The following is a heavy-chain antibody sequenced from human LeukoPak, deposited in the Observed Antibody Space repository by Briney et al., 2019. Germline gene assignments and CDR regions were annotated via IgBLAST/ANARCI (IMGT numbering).Heavy chain of an antibody. D-gene: IGHD1-26*01. Sequence: PGGSLRPSCAASGFTFSSYAMSWVRQAPGEGLEWVSAISGSGGSTYYADSVKGRFTISRDNSKNTLYLQMNSLRAEDTAVYYCAKDWSLGYYSPEDYWGQGTLVTVSS. CDR2: ISGSGGST. CDR1: GFTFSSYA. CDR3: AKDWSLGYYSPEDY. V-gene: IGHV3-23*01. J-gene: IGHJ4*02.